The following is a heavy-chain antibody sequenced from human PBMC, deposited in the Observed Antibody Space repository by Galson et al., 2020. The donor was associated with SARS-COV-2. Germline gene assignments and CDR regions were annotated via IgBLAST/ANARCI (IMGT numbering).Heavy chain of an antibody. J-gene: IGHJ6*02. Sequence: GESLKISCTVSGFRFSNSWMTWVRQVPGTGLERAANILQDGSQTYYGDSVKGRFTVSRDNAKRSLHLHMNSLRVEDTAVYFCARGIMNSDGMDVWGQGTTVTVS. CDR2: ILQDGSQT. CDR1: GFRFSNSW. V-gene: IGHV3-7*01. CDR3: ARGIMNSDGMDV.